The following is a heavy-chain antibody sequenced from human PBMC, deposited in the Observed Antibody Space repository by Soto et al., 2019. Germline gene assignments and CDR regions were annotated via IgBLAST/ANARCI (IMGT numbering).Heavy chain of an antibody. CDR1: GFTFSHYA. CDR3: ARTNSSGFYFDY. J-gene: IGHJ4*02. V-gene: IGHV3-23*01. CDR2: IIAGGGDT. Sequence: PGGSLRLSCAASGFTFSHYAMSWVRQAPGKGLEWVSTIIAGGGDTYYAESVKGRFTISRDNSRNTLYLQMNSLRAEDTAVYYCARTNSSGFYFDYWGQGTLVTVSS. D-gene: IGHD6-19*01.